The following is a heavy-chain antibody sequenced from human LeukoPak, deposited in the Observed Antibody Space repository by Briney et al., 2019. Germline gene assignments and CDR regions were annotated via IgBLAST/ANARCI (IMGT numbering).Heavy chain of an antibody. D-gene: IGHD2-2*01. J-gene: IGHJ4*02. Sequence: GGSLRLSYEASGFTFRSYGMSWVRQAPGKGLEWVSGIIDTGRSTFYIDSVKGRFTISRDNSKNTLYLQMNSLRAEDTAIYYCAKDHCTSTNCFAGFDYWGQGALVTVSS. CDR1: GFTFRSYG. CDR3: AKDHCTSTNCFAGFDY. CDR2: IIDTGRST. V-gene: IGHV3-23*01.